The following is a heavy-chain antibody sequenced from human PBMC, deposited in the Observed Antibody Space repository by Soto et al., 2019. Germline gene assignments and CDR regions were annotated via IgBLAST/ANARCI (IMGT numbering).Heavy chain of an antibody. J-gene: IGHJ3*02. Sequence: QVQLVQSGAEVKKPGASVKVSCKASGYTFTSYAMHWVRQAPGQRLEWMGWINAGNGNTKYSQKFQGRVTITRDTTARTAYMELSNLRSEDTAVYYCARCRIMITFGGVIVIGAFDIWGQGTMVTVSS. V-gene: IGHV1-3*01. CDR3: ARCRIMITFGGVIVIGAFDI. CDR2: INAGNGNT. CDR1: GYTFTSYA. D-gene: IGHD3-16*02.